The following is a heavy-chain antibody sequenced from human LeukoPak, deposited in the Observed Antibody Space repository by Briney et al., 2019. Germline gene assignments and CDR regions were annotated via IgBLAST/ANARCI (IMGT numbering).Heavy chain of an antibody. D-gene: IGHD1-26*01. Sequence: GGSLRLSCAASGFPFSTFGMHWVRKAPGKGLEWVAAIAYDGSVKYYPDSVKGRLTIFRDNSKNTLYLQMNSLRAEDTAVYYCAKDRTVVGATSFDYWGLGTLVTVSS. J-gene: IGHJ4*02. V-gene: IGHV3-30*18. CDR2: IAYDGSVK. CDR3: AKDRTVVGATSFDY. CDR1: GFPFSTFG.